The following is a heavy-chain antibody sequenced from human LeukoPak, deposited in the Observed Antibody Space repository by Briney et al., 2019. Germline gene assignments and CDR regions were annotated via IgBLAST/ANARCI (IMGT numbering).Heavy chain of an antibody. CDR2: FDPEDGET. CDR3: ATAEKLERRGGWFDP. J-gene: IGHJ5*02. Sequence: GASVKVSCKVSGYTLTELSMHWVRQAPGKGLEWMGGFDPEDGETIYAQKFQGRVTMTEDTSTDTAYMELSSLRSEDTAVYYCATAEKLERRGGWFDPWGQGTLVTVSS. V-gene: IGHV1-24*01. D-gene: IGHD1-1*01. CDR1: GYTLTELS.